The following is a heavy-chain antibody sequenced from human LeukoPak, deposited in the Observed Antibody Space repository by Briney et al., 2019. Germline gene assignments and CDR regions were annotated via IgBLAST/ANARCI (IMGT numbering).Heavy chain of an antibody. CDR1: GFTFSTYA. CDR2: ISYDGSNK. V-gene: IGHV3-30*01. D-gene: IGHD3-22*01. CDR3: ARAPYYDSSGYYDY. Sequence: GRSLRLSCEASGFTFSTYAMHWVRQAPGKGLEWVAVISYDGSNKNYADSVKGRFTISRDNSKNTLYLQMNSLRAEDTAVFYCARAPYYDSSGYYDYWGQGTLVTVSS. J-gene: IGHJ4*02.